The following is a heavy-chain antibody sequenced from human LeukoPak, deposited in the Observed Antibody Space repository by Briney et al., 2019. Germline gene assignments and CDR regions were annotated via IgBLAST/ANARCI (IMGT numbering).Heavy chain of an antibody. D-gene: IGHD3-10*01. V-gene: IGHV3-23*01. J-gene: IGHJ4*02. CDR1: GFTFSSYA. CDR2: SSGSGGST. CDR3: AKPNYYGSGSYYLSWDY. Sequence: GGSLRLSCAASGFTFSSYAMSWVRQAPGKGLEWVSASSGSGGSTYYADSVKGRFTISRDNSKNTLYLQMNSLRAEDTAVYYCAKPNYYGSGSYYLSWDYWGQGTLVTVSS.